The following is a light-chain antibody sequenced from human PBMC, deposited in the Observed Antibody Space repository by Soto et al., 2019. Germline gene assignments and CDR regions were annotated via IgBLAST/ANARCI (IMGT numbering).Light chain of an antibody. CDR1: PSNIGSNT. Sequence: QSVLTQPPSASGTPGQRVSISCSGSPSNIGSNTVSWFQQLSGAAPKLLIYAHSQRPSGVPDRFSGSRSGNSASLAISGLQSEDEADYYCAAWDESLTAFVXGPGTKVTV. J-gene: IGLJ1*01. CDR3: AAWDESLTAFV. CDR2: AHS. V-gene: IGLV1-44*01.